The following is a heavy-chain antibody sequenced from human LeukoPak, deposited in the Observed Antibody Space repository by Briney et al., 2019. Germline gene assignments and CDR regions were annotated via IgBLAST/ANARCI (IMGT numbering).Heavy chain of an antibody. V-gene: IGHV4-34*01. D-gene: IGHD6-19*01. CDR2: INHSGST. CDR3: AATGAGRGWYFGELQT. J-gene: IGHJ5*02. CDR1: GGSFTYYY. Sequence: SETLSLTCALYGGSFTYYYWAWIRQPPGKGLEWIGEINHSGSTNYNPSLKSRVTISVDTSKNQFSLKLSSVTAADTAMYYCAATGAGRGWYFGELQTWGQGILVAVS.